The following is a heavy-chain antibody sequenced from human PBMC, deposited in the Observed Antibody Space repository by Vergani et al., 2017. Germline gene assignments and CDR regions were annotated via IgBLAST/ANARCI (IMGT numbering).Heavy chain of an antibody. J-gene: IGHJ5*02. D-gene: IGHD3-10*01. Sequence: QVQLQESGPGLVKPSETLSLTCTVSGGSISSYYWSWIRQPPGKGLEWIGYIYYSGSTNYNPSLKSRVTISVDTSKNQFSLKLSSVTAADTAVYYCARWGFGELSGWFDPWGQGTLVTVSS. CDR2: IYYSGST. V-gene: IGHV4-59*01. CDR1: GGSISSYY. CDR3: ARWGFGELSGWFDP.